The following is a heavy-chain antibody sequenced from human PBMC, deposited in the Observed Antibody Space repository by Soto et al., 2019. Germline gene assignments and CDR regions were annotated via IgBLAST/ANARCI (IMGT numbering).Heavy chain of an antibody. J-gene: IGHJ4*02. Sequence: EVQLVESGGDFVQPGRSLRLSCAASGFPFHGYGMVWVRRVAGKGLEWVSGITSDSGKVGYAESVKGRFTISRDNARNSLYLQMNSLRVEDTAFYYCAKDRGSVLGVISDWGQGTLVTVSS. CDR2: ITSDSGKV. CDR3: AKDRGSVLGVISD. V-gene: IGHV3-9*01. D-gene: IGHD3-10*01. CDR1: GFPFHGYG.